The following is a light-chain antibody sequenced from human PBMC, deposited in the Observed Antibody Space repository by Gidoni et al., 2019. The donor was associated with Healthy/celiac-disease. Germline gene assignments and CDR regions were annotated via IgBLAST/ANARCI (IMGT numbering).Light chain of an antibody. CDR1: SSNIGAGYD. Sequence: QSVLTQPPSVSVAPGQRVTISCTGSSSNIGAGYDVHWYQQLPGTAPKLLIYGNSNRPSGVPDRFSGSKSGTSASRAITGLQAEDEADYYCQSYDSSLSGAYVFGTGTKVTVL. CDR2: GNS. V-gene: IGLV1-40*01. J-gene: IGLJ1*01. CDR3: QSYDSSLSGAYV.